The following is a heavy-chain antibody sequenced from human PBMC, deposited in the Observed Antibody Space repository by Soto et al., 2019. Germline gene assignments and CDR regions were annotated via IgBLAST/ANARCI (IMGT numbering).Heavy chain of an antibody. J-gene: IGHJ4*02. D-gene: IGHD3-9*01. CDR3: ACERMTGYYKTHLYY. CDR2: IFYTGST. CDR1: GGSISGGAYY. Sequence: SETLSLTCTVSGGSISGGAYYWSWIRQHPGKGLEWIGYIFYTGSTFYNPSLKSRVAISVDTSKNQFSLKLSSVTAADTAVYYCACERMTGYYKTHLYYWGQGSLVPVSS. V-gene: IGHV4-31*03.